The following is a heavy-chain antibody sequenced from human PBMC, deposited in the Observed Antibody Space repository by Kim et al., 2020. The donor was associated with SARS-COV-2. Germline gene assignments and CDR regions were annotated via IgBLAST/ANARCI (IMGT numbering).Heavy chain of an antibody. Sequence: GGSLRLSCAASGFTFSSYAMSWVRQAPGKGLEWVSAISGSGGSTYYADSVKGRFTISRDNSKNTLYLQMNSLRAEDTAVYYCAKDGAEEYYDILTGYYWAYYFDYWGQGTLVTVSS. V-gene: IGHV3-23*01. CDR1: GFTFSSYA. J-gene: IGHJ4*02. D-gene: IGHD3-9*01. CDR3: AKDGAEEYYDILTGYYWAYYFDY. CDR2: ISGSGGST.